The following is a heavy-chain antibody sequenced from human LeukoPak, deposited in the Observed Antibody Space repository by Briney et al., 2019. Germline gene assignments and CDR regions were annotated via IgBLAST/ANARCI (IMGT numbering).Heavy chain of an antibody. CDR1: GYTFTSYG. V-gene: IGHV1-69*04. J-gene: IGHJ6*02. D-gene: IGHD3-16*01. Sequence: SVKVSCKASGYTFTSYGISWVRQAPGQGLEWMGRIIPILGIANYAQKFQGRVTITADKSTSTAYMELSSLRSEDTAVYYCARFTYGMDVWGQGTTVTVSS. CDR3: ARFTYGMDV. CDR2: IIPILGIA.